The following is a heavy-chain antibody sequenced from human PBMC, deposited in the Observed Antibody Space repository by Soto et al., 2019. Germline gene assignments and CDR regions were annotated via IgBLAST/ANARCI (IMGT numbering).Heavy chain of an antibody. V-gene: IGHV3-33*01. CDR2: IWYDGSNK. J-gene: IGHJ6*03. D-gene: IGHD1-7*01. CDR1: GFTCSRYG. Sequence: QVQLVESGGGVVQPGRSLRLSCAASGFTCSRYGMHWVRQAPGKGLEWVAVIWYDGSNKYYEDFVKGRFTISRDNSKNTLYLQMNSLRAEDAAVYYCARDPTETNYYYYYMDVWGKGTTVTVSS. CDR3: ARDPTETNYYYYYMDV.